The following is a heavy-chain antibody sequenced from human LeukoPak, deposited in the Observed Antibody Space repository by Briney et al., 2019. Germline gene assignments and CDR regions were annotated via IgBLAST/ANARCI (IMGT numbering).Heavy chain of an antibody. Sequence: PGGSLRLSCAASGLTFTTNSMNWVRQAPGKGLEWVSYISRSSTTIYYADSVKGRFTISRDNSKNTLYLQMNSLSAEDTAFYYCAKEELRRFTMWGYMDVWGKGTTVTISS. V-gene: IGHV3-48*01. CDR1: GLTFTTNS. D-gene: IGHD3-10*02. CDR3: AKEELRRFTMWGYMDV. J-gene: IGHJ6*03. CDR2: ISRSSTTI.